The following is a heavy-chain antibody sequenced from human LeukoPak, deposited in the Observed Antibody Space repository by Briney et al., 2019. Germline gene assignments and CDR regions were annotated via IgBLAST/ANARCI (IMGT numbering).Heavy chain of an antibody. Sequence: SETLSLTCGVSGGSVTSTNWWTWVRQLPGKGLEWIGEVHLDGRTNYNPSLKSRLTMSVDLSENHVSLKLTSVTAADTAVYYCAREGGFYRPLDYSGQGTLVTVSS. CDR3: AREGGFYRPLDY. J-gene: IGHJ4*02. V-gene: IGHV4-4*02. CDR2: VHLDGRT. D-gene: IGHD3-3*01. CDR1: GGSVTSTNW.